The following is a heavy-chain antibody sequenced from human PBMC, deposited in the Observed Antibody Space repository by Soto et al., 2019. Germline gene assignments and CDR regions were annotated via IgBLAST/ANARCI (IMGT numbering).Heavy chain of an antibody. CDR1: GGSISSSSYY. CDR2: IYYSGST. CDR3: ASFGAQWLDDYYYYGMDV. J-gene: IGHJ6*02. Sequence: QLQLQESGPGLVKPSETLSLTCTVSGGSISSSSYYWGWIRQPPGKGLEWIGSIYYSGSTYYNPSLKSRVTISVDTSKNQFSLKLSSVTAADTAVYYCASFGAQWLDDYYYYGMDVWGQGTTVTVSS. D-gene: IGHD6-19*01. V-gene: IGHV4-39*01.